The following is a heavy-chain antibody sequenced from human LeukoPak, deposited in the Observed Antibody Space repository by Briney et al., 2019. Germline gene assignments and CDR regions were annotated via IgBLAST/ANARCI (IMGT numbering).Heavy chain of an antibody. CDR3: ARYGSGSYFADY. Sequence: PGGSLRLSCAASGFTFSSYSMNWVRQAPRKGLEWVSSISSSSSYIYYADSVKGRFTISRDNAKNSLYLQMNSLRAEDTAVYYCARYGSGSYFADYWGQGTLVTVSS. CDR1: GFTFSSYS. V-gene: IGHV3-21*01. CDR2: ISSSSSYI. J-gene: IGHJ4*02. D-gene: IGHD3-10*01.